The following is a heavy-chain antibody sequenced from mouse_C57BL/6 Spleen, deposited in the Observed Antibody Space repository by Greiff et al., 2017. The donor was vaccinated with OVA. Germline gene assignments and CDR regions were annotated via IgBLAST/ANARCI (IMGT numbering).Heavy chain of an antibody. CDR3: ARYDYWFAY. J-gene: IGHJ3*01. Sequence: QVHVKQSGAELVKPGASVKLSCKASGYTFTSYWMHWVKQRPGQGLEWIGMIHPNSGSTNYNEKFKSKATLTVDKSSSTAYMQLSSLTSEDSAVYYCARYDYWFAYWGQGTLVTVSA. CDR2: IHPNSGST. V-gene: IGHV1-64*01. CDR1: GYTFTSYW. D-gene: IGHD2-4*01.